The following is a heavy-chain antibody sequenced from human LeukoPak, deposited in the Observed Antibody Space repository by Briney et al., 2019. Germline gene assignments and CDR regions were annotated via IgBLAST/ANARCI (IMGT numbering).Heavy chain of an antibody. Sequence: PSETLSLTCTVSGGSISSYYWSWIRQPPGKGLEWIGYVYYNGSTNYNPSLKSRVTISVDTSNNQFSLKLNSVTAADTAVYYCARHTTMAAWHFEHWGQGTLVTVSS. D-gene: IGHD5-18*01. CDR3: ARHTTMAAWHFEH. V-gene: IGHV4-59*08. CDR2: VYYNGST. J-gene: IGHJ4*02. CDR1: GGSISSYY.